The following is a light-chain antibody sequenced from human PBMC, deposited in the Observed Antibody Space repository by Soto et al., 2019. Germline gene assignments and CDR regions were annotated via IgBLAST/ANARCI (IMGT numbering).Light chain of an antibody. CDR2: DVS. Sequence: ALTQPASVSGSPGQSITISCTGTGSDVGGYNYVSWYQQHPGKAPKFMIYDVSNRPSGVSNRFSGSKSGNTASLTISGLQAEDEADYYCCSYTTSNTRQIVFGTGTKVTVL. J-gene: IGLJ1*01. CDR3: CSYTTSNTRQIV. CDR1: GSDVGGYNY. V-gene: IGLV2-14*01.